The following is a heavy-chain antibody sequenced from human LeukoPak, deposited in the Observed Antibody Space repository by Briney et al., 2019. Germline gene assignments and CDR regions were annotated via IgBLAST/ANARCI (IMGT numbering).Heavy chain of an antibody. CDR3: ARDRGSSWYFRGAFDI. V-gene: IGHV1-18*01. CDR1: GYTFNTYG. CDR2: ISTYNGNT. D-gene: IGHD6-13*01. Sequence: ASVKVSCKASGYTFNTYGISWVRQAPRQGLEWMGWISTYNGNTNYAQKLQDRVTMTTDTSTRTAYMELRGLRSDDTAVYYCARDRGSSWYFRGAFDIWGQGTMVTVSS. J-gene: IGHJ3*02.